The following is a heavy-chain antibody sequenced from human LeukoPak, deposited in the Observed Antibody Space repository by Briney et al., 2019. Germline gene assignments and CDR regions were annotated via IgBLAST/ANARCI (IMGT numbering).Heavy chain of an antibody. J-gene: IGHJ4*02. V-gene: IGHV4-39*07. CDR3: ARVPIGHYYGSGSPRSADY. CDR2: INYSGST. Sequence: SETLSLTCTVSGASISSSDYYWGWIRQPPGKGLEWIGSINYSGSTYHNPSLKSRVTISIDMSNNQFSLKLTSVTAADTAVYYCARVPIGHYYGSGSPRSADYWGQGTLVTVSS. CDR1: GASISSSDYY. D-gene: IGHD3-10*01.